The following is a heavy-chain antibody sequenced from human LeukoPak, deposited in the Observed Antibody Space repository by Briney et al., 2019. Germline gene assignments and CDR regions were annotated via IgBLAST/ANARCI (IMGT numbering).Heavy chain of an antibody. CDR1: GFTFSSYW. CDR2: IKQDGSEK. D-gene: IGHD3-10*02. V-gene: IGHV3-7*01. Sequence: GGTLSLSCAASGFTFSSYWMSWVGQAAGQGLKRVANIKQDGSEKYYVDSLKGRFTISRDNAKSSLYLQMNRLRAEDTAVYYCSELGITTIGGVWRKGTTVTISS. CDR3: SELGITTIGGV. J-gene: IGHJ6*04.